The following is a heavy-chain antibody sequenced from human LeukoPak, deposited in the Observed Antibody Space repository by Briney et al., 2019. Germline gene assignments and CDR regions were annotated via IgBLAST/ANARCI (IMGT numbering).Heavy chain of an antibody. CDR1: GFTFSSYW. J-gene: IGHJ4*02. CDR2: IEQDGSEK. D-gene: IGHD6-19*01. Sequence: PGGSLRLSCAASGFTFSSYWMSWVRQAPGKGLEWVANIEQDGSEKYYVDSVKGRFTISRDNAKSSLYLQMNSLRAGDTAMYFCARGRYSSTTYYFDYWGQGALVTVSS. CDR3: ARGRYSSTTYYFDY. V-gene: IGHV3-7*03.